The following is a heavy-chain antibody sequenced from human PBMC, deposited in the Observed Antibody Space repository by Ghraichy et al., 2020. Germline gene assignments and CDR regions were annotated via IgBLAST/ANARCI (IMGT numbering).Heavy chain of an antibody. CDR3: AKGMRISTSCAIDY. D-gene: IGHD2-2*01. Sequence: GGSLRLSCATSGFTFSNYAMSWVRQAPGKGLEWVSTISGSGGSTYYADSVKGRFTISRDNSKNTLYLQMNSLRADDTAVYYCAKGMRISTSCAIDYWGQGTLITVSS. J-gene: IGHJ4*02. V-gene: IGHV3-23*01. CDR2: ISGSGGST. CDR1: GFTFSNYA.